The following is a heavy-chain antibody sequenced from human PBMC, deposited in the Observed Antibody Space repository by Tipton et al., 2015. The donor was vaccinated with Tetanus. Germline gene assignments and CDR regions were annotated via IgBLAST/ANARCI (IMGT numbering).Heavy chain of an antibody. J-gene: IGHJ3*02. CDR1: GGSVSSSTYY. CDR3: AREAGYYGLNAFDI. D-gene: IGHD3-10*01. CDR2: IFYSGST. Sequence: TLSLTCTVSGGSVSSSTYYWVWIRQPPGKGLEWIGTIFYSGSTYYNPSLKSRVTISVDTSKNQFSLKLSSVTAADTAVYYCAREAGYYGLNAFDIWGQGTMVTVSS. V-gene: IGHV4-39*02.